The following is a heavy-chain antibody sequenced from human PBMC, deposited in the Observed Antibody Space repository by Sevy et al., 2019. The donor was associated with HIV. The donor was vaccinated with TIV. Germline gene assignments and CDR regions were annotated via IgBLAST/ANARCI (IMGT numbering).Heavy chain of an antibody. V-gene: IGHV4-39*01. CDR3: ARQGGIVDRAFDY. D-gene: IGHD2-21*01. CDR1: GFTFSSYW. J-gene: IGHJ4*02. Sequence: GSLRLSCAASGFTFSSYWMSWVRQAPGKGLEWVGSMFYSGSTYYNPSLKSRVIISVDMSKNHFSVKLSSVTAADTAVYYCARQGGIVDRAFDYWGQGTLVTVSS. CDR2: MFYSGST.